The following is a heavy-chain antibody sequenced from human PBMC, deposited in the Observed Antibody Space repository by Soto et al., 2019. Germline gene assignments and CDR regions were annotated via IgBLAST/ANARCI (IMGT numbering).Heavy chain of an antibody. Sequence: EVHLLESGGGLVQPGGSLRRSCAASGFTFSNYAMSWVRQAPGKGLEWVSTIISGGNTYYADSVKGRFTISRDNSKNTLYLQMNSLRAEDTAVYYCAKAFYSSDRGEVFDYWGQGTLVTVSS. CDR2: IISGGNT. CDR3: AKAFYSSDRGEVFDY. CDR1: GFTFSNYA. J-gene: IGHJ4*02. V-gene: IGHV3-23*01. D-gene: IGHD6-19*01.